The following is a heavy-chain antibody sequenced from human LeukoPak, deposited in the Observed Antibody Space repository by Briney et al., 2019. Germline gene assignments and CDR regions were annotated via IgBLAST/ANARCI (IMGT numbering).Heavy chain of an antibody. Sequence: SETLSLTCAVYGGSFSGYYWSWIRQPPGKGVEWIGEINHSGSTNYNPSLKSRVTISVDTSKNQFSLKLSSVTAADTAVYYCARLKYGSGRLNMDVWGKGTTVTISS. CDR1: GGSFSGYY. V-gene: IGHV4-34*01. D-gene: IGHD3-10*01. CDR3: ARLKYGSGRLNMDV. J-gene: IGHJ6*03. CDR2: INHSGST.